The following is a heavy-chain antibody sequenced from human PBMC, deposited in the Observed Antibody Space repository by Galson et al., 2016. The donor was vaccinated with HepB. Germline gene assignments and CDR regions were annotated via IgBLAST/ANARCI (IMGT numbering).Heavy chain of an antibody. V-gene: IGHV2-5*02. CDR3: AHTTLVQGSNYGLYV. J-gene: IGHJ6*02. Sequence: PALVTPTQTLTLTCTFSGFSLSTSGGGVVWIRQPPGKALEWVALIYWDERKRYSPPLKSRLTITKDTSRKQVVLTMTNMDPVDTATYYCAHTTLVQGSNYGLYVGGQGTTVNVSS. D-gene: IGHD3-10*01. CDR1: GFSLSTSGGG. CDR2: IYWDERK.